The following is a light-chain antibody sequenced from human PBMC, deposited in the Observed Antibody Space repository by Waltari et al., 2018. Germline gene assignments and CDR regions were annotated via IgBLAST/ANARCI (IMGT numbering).Light chain of an antibody. Sequence: QSVLTQPPSASGTPWQRVTISCSGSSSSIGTNTLNWYQHLPGTAPKLLIYNNDKRPSGVPDRFSGSKSGTSASLAISGLQSEDEADYYCAAWDDSLNGWVFGGGTKLTVL. CDR1: SSSIGTNT. CDR3: AAWDDSLNGWV. J-gene: IGLJ3*02. V-gene: IGLV1-44*01. CDR2: NND.